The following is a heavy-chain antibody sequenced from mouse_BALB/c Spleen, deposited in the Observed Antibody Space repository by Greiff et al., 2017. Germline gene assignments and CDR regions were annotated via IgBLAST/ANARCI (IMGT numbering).Heavy chain of an antibody. CDR2: IWTGGGT. CDR1: GFSLTSYD. J-gene: IGHJ1*01. D-gene: IGHD1-1*01. CDR3: VRLLRDWYFDV. V-gene: IGHV2-9-2*01. Sequence: VQLQQSGPGLVAPSQSLSITCTVSGFSLTSYDISWIRQPPGKGLEWLGVIWTGGGTNYNSAFMSRLSISKDNSKSQVFLKMNSLQTDDTAIYYCVRLLRDWYFDVWGAGTTVTVSS.